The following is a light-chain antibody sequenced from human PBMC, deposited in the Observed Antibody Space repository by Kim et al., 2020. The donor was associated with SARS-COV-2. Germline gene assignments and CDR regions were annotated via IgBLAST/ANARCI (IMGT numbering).Light chain of an antibody. J-gene: IGLJ1*01. CDR2: DVT. V-gene: IGLV2-14*03. CDR3: SSYSSIGTYV. Sequence: GQSISISCTGTSSDVGGYNYVAWYQQHPGKAPKVMIYDVTNRPSGISNRFSGSKSANTASLTISGLQTGDEADYYCSSYSSIGTYVFGTGTKVTVL. CDR1: SSDVGGYNY.